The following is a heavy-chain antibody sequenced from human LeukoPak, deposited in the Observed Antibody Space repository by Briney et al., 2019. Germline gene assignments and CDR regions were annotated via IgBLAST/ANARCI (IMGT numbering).Heavy chain of an antibody. D-gene: IGHD2-2*01. V-gene: IGHV4-4*09. CDR1: GGSISSYY. CDR3: ARKYCSSTRCYDYFDY. J-gene: IGHJ4*02. CDR2: IYTSGST. Sequence: SETLSLTCTVSGGSISSYYWSWIRQPPGKGLEWIGYIYTSGSTNYNPSLKRRVTISVDTSKNQFSLKLSSVTAADTAVYYCARKYCSSTRCYDYFDYWGQGTLVTVSS.